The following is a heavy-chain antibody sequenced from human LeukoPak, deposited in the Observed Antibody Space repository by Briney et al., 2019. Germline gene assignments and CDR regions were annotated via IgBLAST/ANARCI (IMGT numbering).Heavy chain of an antibody. Sequence: GGSLRLSCAASGFIFSDYYMGWIRQAPGRGLEWISYITDNGYKIYYTDSVKGRFTMSRDNAKKSLYLQMNSLRAEDTGVYYCARANFDVSGYYHRGFDIWGQGTMVTVSS. CDR3: ARANFDVSGYYHRGFDI. CDR2: ITDNGYKI. D-gene: IGHD3-22*01. J-gene: IGHJ3*02. CDR1: GFIFSDYY. V-gene: IGHV3-11*04.